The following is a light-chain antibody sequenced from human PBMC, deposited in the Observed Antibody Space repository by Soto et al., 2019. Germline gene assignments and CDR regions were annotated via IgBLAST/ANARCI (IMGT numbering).Light chain of an antibody. Sequence: SYELAQPPSVSWAPGQTARIACGGDNLDNKNVNWHQQKPGQAPVLVVYDDTDRPSGIPERFSGSNSGNSATLTISRVEAGDEADYYCQVWDSGSDRYVFGPGTKVTVL. CDR1: NLDNKN. CDR2: DDT. CDR3: QVWDSGSDRYV. J-gene: IGLJ1*01. V-gene: IGLV3-21*02.